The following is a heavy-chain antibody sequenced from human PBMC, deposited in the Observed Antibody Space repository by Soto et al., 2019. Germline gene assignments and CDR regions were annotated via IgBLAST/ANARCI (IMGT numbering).Heavy chain of an antibody. CDR1: GYTFTSYA. CDR2: INAGNGNT. J-gene: IGHJ6*02. D-gene: IGHD3-22*01. V-gene: IGHV1-3*01. CDR3: AREDLIVGVIPRGLDV. Sequence: AAVKVSCKASGYTFTSYAMHWVRQAPGQRLEWMGWINAGNGNTKYSQKFQGRVTITRDTSASTAYMELSSLRSEDTAVYYCAREDLIVGVIPRGLDVWGQGTTVTVSS.